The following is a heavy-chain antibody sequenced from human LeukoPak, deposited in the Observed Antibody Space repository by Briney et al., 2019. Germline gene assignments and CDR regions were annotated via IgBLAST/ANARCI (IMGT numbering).Heavy chain of an antibody. CDR1: VYTLTELS. J-gene: IGHJ4*02. D-gene: IGHD3-16*01. V-gene: IGHV1-24*01. Sequence: ASLKVSCKVSVYTLTELSMHWVRQTPGKGREGVGGFDPEDGETIYAQKFQGRVTMTEDTPTHTGYMEPSSLRSEDTAVYYCAAQLMITFDDYWGQGNLVTVSS. CDR3: AAQLMITFDDY. CDR2: FDPEDGET.